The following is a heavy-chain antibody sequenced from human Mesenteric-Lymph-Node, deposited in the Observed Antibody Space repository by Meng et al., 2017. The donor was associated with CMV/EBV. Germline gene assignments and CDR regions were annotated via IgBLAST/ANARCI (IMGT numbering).Heavy chain of an antibody. CDR2: IYYSGST. D-gene: IGHD1-26*01. J-gene: IGHJ3*02. Sequence: SETLSLTCTVSGGSISSYYWSWIRQPPGKGLEWIGYIYYSGSTNYNPSLKSRVTISVDTSKNQFSLKLSSVTAADTAVYYCARHPVGATAFDIWGQGTMVTVSS. CDR3: ARHPVGATAFDI. V-gene: IGHV4-59*01. CDR1: GGSISSYY.